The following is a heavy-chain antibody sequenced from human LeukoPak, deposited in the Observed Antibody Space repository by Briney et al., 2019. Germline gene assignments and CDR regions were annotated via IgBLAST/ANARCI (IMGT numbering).Heavy chain of an antibody. CDR2: INPNSGTT. CDR3: GRDDAEVQNYGIQY. V-gene: IGHV1-2*02. J-gene: IGHJ4*02. CDR1: GDSFTGYY. Sequence: GASVKVSCKASGDSFTGYYMHWVRQAPGQGLEWMGWINPNSGTTKYAQKFQGRVTMTRDTSISTAYMELTRLRSDDTAVYFCGRDDAEVQNYGIQYGGQGTLVSVS. D-gene: IGHD3-16*01.